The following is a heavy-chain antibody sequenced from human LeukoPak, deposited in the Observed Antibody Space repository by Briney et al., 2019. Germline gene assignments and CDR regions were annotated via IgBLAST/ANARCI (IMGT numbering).Heavy chain of an antibody. Sequence: GASVKVSCKASGYTFTSYYMHWLRQSPRQGLEWMGIINTSGGSTSYAQKFQGRVTITADKSTSTAYMELSSLRSEDTAVYYCARRYYGDYDYDAFDIWGQGTMVTVSS. V-gene: IGHV1-46*01. CDR1: GYTFTSYY. CDR3: ARRYYGDYDYDAFDI. CDR2: INTSGGST. D-gene: IGHD4-17*01. J-gene: IGHJ3*02.